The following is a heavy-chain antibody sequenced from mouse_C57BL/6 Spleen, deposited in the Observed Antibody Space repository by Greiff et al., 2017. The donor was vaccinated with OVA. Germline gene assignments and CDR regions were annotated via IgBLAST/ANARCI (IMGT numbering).Heavy chain of an antibody. V-gene: IGHV5-17*01. Sequence: EVQLVESGGGLVKPGGSLKLSCAASGFTFSDYGMHWVRQAPEKGLEWVAYISSGSSTIYYADTVKGRFTISRDNAKNTLFLQMTSLRSEDTAMYYCARGPFYGYSYYFDYWGQGTTLTVSS. J-gene: IGHJ2*01. D-gene: IGHD2-9*01. CDR3: ARGPFYGYSYYFDY. CDR1: GFTFSDYG. CDR2: ISSGSSTI.